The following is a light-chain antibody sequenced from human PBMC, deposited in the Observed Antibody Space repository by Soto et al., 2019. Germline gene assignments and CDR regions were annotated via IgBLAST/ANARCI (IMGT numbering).Light chain of an antibody. Sequence: QPVLTQPPSVSGAPGQRVTISCAGSSSNIGAGYDVHWYQHLPGTAPKLLIYDNNNRPSGVPDPFSGSKSGTSASLAITGLQAEDEADYYCQSYDSSLSAPYVFGTGTKVTVL. J-gene: IGLJ1*01. CDR1: SSNIGAGYD. CDR3: QSYDSSLSAPYV. CDR2: DNN. V-gene: IGLV1-40*01.